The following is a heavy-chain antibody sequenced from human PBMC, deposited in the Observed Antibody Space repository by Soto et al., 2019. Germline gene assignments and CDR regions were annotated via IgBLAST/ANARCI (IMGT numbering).Heavy chain of an antibody. D-gene: IGHD2-8*01. CDR2: VYYRGRS. CDR1: GGSVSNSNYY. Sequence: SDTPSLTCTFSGGSVSNSNYYWGWIRQSPGKGLEWIGSVYYRGRSYSKSSVKSRVTISVDTSKNQFSLNLNSVTASDTAVYFCVSQRTSVLTQAYFDYWGPGALVSVSA. CDR3: VSQRTSVLTQAYFDY. V-gene: IGHV4-39*01. J-gene: IGHJ4*02.